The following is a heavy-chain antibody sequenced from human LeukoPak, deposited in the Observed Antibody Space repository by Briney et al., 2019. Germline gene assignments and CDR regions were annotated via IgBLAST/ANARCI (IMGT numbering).Heavy chain of an antibody. D-gene: IGHD3-22*01. J-gene: IGHJ4*02. V-gene: IGHV3-23*01. CDR2: ISGSGGST. Sequence: GGSLRLSCAASGFTFSSYAMSWVRQAPGKGLEWVSAISGSGGSTYYADSVKGRFTISRDNSKNTLYLQMNSLRAEDTAVYYCAKDPEIYLGDSSGYYVFYHSFDYWGQGTLVTVSS. CDR3: AKDPEIYLGDSSGYYVFYHSFDY. CDR1: GFTFSSYA.